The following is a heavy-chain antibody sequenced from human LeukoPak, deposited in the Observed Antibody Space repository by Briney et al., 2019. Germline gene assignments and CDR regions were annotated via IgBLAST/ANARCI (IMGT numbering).Heavy chain of an antibody. V-gene: IGHV4-4*07. CDR2: IHTSGST. J-gene: IGHJ1*01. Sequence: SETLSLTCTVSGDSISSYYWSWVRQPAGKGLEWIGRIHTSGSTNYNPSLRSRVTMSLATSKNQFSLKLSSVTAADTAVYYCASTQWLIQYFQHWGQGTLVTVSS. CDR1: GDSISSYY. CDR3: ASTQWLIQYFQH. D-gene: IGHD6-19*01.